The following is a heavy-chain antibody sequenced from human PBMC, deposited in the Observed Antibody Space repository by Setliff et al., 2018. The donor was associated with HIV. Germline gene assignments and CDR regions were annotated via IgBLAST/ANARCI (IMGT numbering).Heavy chain of an antibody. J-gene: IGHJ6*02. Sequence: GGSLRLSCAASGFTFSNYAMSWVRQAPGEGLEWVSATLSTGERTFYADSVKGRFIISRDNSKNTLYLQMNSLRAEDTAVYYCARDPGRYNGMDVWGQGTTVTVSS. V-gene: IGHV3-23*01. CDR1: GFTFSNYA. CDR3: ARDPGRYNGMDV. CDR2: TLSTGERT. D-gene: IGHD1-20*01.